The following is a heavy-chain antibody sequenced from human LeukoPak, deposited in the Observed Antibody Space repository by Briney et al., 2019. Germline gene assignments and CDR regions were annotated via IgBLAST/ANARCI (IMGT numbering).Heavy chain of an antibody. Sequence: ASVKVSCKASGYMFTSYYMHWVRQAPGQGLEWLGVVYPSAGTSDPAQRFRARITLSDDTSTSTAYMELRSRKSEDTAIYFCVREYHGGYFDFWGQGTLVTVS. D-gene: IGHD3-16*01. J-gene: IGHJ4*02. V-gene: IGHV1-46*03. CDR2: VYPSAGTS. CDR3: VREYHGGYFDF. CDR1: GYMFTSYY.